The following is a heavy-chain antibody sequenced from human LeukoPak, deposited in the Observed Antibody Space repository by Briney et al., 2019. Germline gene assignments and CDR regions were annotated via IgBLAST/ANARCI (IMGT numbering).Heavy chain of an antibody. Sequence: PSETLSLTCAVYGGSFSGYYWSWIRQPPGKGLEWIGEINHSGSTNYNPSLKSRVTISVDTSKNQFSLKLSSVTAADTAVYYCAREEVVKGLRYFEWYVRNLNNWFDPWGQGTLVTVSS. J-gene: IGHJ5*02. V-gene: IGHV4-34*01. CDR3: AREEVVKGLRYFEWYVRNLNNWFDP. CDR2: INHSGST. CDR1: GGSFSGYY. D-gene: IGHD3-9*01.